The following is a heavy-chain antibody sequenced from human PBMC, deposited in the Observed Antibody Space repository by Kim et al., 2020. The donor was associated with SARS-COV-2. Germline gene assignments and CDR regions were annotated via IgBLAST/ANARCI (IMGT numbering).Heavy chain of an antibody. CDR3: ANFQN. V-gene: IGHV3-30*18. CDR2: ISYDGNNE. J-gene: IGHJ4*02. Sequence: ISYDGNNEYYVESMKGRFTVSRDNSKNMVYLQMNSLRVEDTAVYYCANFQNWGQGTLVTVSS.